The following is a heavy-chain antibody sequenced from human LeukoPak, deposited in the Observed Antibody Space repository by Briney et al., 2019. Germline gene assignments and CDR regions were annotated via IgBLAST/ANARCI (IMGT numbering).Heavy chain of an antibody. CDR1: GGSISSGGYS. D-gene: IGHD3-22*01. J-gene: IGHJ3*02. CDR3: ARGLRYYYDSSSYDAFDI. V-gene: IGHV4-30-2*01. Sequence: SETLSLTCAVSGGSISSGGYSWSWIRQPPGKGLEWIGYIYHSGSTYYNPSLKSRVTISVDRSKNQFSLKLSSVTAADTAVYYCARGLRYYYDSSSYDAFDIWGQGTMVTVSS. CDR2: IYHSGST.